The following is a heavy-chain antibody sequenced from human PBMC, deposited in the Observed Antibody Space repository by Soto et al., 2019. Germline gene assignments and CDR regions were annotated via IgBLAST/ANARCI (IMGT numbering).Heavy chain of an antibody. Sequence: QVQLHESGPQVVKTSETLSLTCSVSGFSFNSYYWAWVRQPVGKGLEWIGHKFPTGSSTYSPSLGSRVTIGHDKSKNQDSLTLTSVTAADAGIYYCAALYSSFSYAGMDAWGQGTAVSVSS. D-gene: IGHD6-13*01. J-gene: IGHJ6*02. CDR2: KFPTGSS. V-gene: IGHV4-4*07. CDR3: AALYSSFSYAGMDA. CDR1: GFSFNSYY.